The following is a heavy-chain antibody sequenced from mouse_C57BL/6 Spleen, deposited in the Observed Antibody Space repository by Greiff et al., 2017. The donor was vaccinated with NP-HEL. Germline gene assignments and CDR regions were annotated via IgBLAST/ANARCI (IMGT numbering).Heavy chain of an antibody. CDR1: GYTFTSYG. Sequence: VQRVESGAELARPGASVKLSCKASGYTFTSYGISWVKQRTGQGLEWIGEIYPRSGNTYYNEKFKGKATLTADKSSSTAYMELRSLTSEDSAVYVCARRGTDSNFAWFAYWGQGTLVTVSA. D-gene: IGHD2-5*01. V-gene: IGHV1-81*01. CDR3: ARRGTDSNFAWFAY. J-gene: IGHJ3*01. CDR2: IYPRSGNT.